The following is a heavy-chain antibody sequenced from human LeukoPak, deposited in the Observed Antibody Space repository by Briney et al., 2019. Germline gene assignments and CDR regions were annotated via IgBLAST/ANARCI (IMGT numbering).Heavy chain of an antibody. CDR1: GFTFSSYA. CDR2: ISGSGRNT. V-gene: IGHV3-23*01. CDR3: AKVAPHEGVHYGMDV. J-gene: IGHJ6*02. Sequence: GGSLRLSCAASGFTFSSYAMSWVRQAPGKGLEWVSGISGSGRNTYYADSVKGRFTISRDNSKNTLYLQLNSLRVEDTAVYYCAKVAPHEGVHYGMDVWGQGTTVTVSS. D-gene: IGHD2-8*01.